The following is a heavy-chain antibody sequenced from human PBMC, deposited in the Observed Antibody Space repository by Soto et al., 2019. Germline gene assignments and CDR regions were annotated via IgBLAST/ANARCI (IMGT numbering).Heavy chain of an antibody. CDR1: GFTFSSYA. J-gene: IGHJ6*03. V-gene: IGHV3-23*01. CDR3: AKKGGHTAATYYYYYMDV. Sequence: GGSLRLSCAASGFTFSSYAMSWVRQAPGKGLEWVSAISGSGGSTYYADSVKGRFTISRDNSKNTLYLQMNSLGAEDTAVYYCAKKGGHTAATYYYYYMDVWGKGTTVTVSS. CDR2: ISGSGGST. D-gene: IGHD2-2*01.